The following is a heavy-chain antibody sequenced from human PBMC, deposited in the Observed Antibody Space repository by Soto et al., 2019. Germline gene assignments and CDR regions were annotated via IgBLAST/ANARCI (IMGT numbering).Heavy chain of an antibody. V-gene: IGHV4-59*01. J-gene: IGHJ3*02. CDR2: IYYSGAT. Sequence: SETLSLTCTVSGGSINSYYWSWIRQPPGKGLEWTGYIYYSGATNYNPSLKSRVTISVDTSKNQFSLKLSSVTAADTAVYYCARAHYYDSSGFNGAFDIWGQGTMVTVS. CDR1: GGSINSYY. CDR3: ARAHYYDSSGFNGAFDI. D-gene: IGHD3-22*01.